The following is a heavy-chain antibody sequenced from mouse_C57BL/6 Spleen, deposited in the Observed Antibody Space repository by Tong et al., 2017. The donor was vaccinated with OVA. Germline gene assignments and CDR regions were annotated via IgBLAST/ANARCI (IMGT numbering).Heavy chain of an antibody. CDR1: GYTFTDYA. Sequence: VQLQQSGPELVRPGVSVKISCKGSGYTFTDYAMHWVKQSHAKSLEWIGVISTYYGNTNYNQKFKGKATFTADTSANTAYMQLSSLTSEDSAVYYCARVSSYDWFAYWGQGTLVTVSA. V-gene: IGHV1-67*01. CDR3: ARVSSYDWFAY. D-gene: IGHD1-1*01. CDR2: ISTYYGNT. J-gene: IGHJ3*01.